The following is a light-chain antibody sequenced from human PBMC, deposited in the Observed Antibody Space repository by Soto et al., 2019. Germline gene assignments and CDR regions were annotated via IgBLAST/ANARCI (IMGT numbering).Light chain of an antibody. CDR2: DAS. V-gene: IGKV3-11*01. Sequence: EIVLTQSPATLSLSPGERATLSCRASQSVSSYLAWYQQKPGQAPRLLIYDASNRATGIPARFGGSGSGTDFTLTISSLEPEDFAVYYCKQRSNWPLTLGGGTKVDIK. J-gene: IGKJ4*01. CDR3: KQRSNWPLT. CDR1: QSVSSY.